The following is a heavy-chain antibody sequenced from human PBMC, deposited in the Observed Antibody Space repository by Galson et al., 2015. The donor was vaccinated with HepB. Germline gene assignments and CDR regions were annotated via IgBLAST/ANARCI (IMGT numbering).Heavy chain of an antibody. D-gene: IGHD1-14*01. Sequence: SETLSLTCNVSGASISTTSYWGWIRQSPGKGLEWIGTVHYSGSSNYNPSLKSRVTISVDTSKNQFSLKLSSVTAADTAIYYCAHHVGISWYYFDFWGQGTLVTVSS. V-gene: IGHV4-39*01. CDR1: GASISTTSY. J-gene: IGHJ4*02. CDR2: VHYSGSS. CDR3: AHHVGISWYYFDF.